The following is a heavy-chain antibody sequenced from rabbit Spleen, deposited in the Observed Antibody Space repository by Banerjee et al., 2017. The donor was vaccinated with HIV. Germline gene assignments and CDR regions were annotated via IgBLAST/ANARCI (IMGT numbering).Heavy chain of an antibody. Sequence: QSLEESGGGLVKPGASLTLTCKASGFSFSSGYDMCWVRQAPGKGPEWIACIYAGSGSAYYATWAKGRFTISKTSSTTVTLQMTSRTAADTATYFCARDSGTSVSTYGMDLWGPGTLVTVS. CDR2: IYAGSGSA. CDR1: GFSFSSGYD. CDR3: ARDSGTSVSTYGMDL. D-gene: IGHD8-1*01. V-gene: IGHV1S40*01. J-gene: IGHJ6*01.